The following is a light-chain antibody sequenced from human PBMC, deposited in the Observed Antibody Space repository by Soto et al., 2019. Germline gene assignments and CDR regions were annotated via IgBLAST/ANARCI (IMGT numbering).Light chain of an antibody. V-gene: IGKV1-5*03. J-gene: IGKJ1*01. CDR1: QSISNS. Sequence: DIQMTQSPSTLSASVGDRVTITCRATQSISNSLAWYQQKPGKAPKLLIYEASSLESGVPSRFSGSGSGTEFTLTITSLQPDDFATYYRQQYNRLWTFGQGTKVEIK. CDR2: EAS. CDR3: QQYNRLWT.